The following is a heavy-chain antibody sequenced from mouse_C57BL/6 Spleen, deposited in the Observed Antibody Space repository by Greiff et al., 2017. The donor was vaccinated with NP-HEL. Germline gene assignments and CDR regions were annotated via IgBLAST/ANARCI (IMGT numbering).Heavy chain of an antibody. D-gene: IGHD1-1*01. Sequence: DVQLVESGPGLVKPSQSLSLTCSVTGYSITSGYYWNWIRQFPGNKLEWMGYISYDGSNNYNPSLKNRISITRDTSKNQFFLKLNSVTTEDTATYYCARDSPYYYGSSWFAYWGQGTLVTVSA. CDR3: ARDSPYYYGSSWFAY. V-gene: IGHV3-6*01. J-gene: IGHJ3*01. CDR1: GYSITSGYY. CDR2: ISYDGSN.